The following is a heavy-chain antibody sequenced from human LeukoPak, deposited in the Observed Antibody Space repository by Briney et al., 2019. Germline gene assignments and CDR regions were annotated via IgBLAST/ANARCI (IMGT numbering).Heavy chain of an antibody. J-gene: IGHJ4*02. Sequence: SETLSLTCTVSGGSISSGDYYWSWIRQPPGKGLEWIGYIYYSGSTYYNPFLKSRVTISVDASKNQFSLKLSSVTAADTAVYYCARGHDILTGKDYWGQGTLVTVSS. D-gene: IGHD3-9*01. V-gene: IGHV4-30-4*01. CDR2: IYYSGST. CDR1: GGSISSGDYY. CDR3: ARGHDILTGKDY.